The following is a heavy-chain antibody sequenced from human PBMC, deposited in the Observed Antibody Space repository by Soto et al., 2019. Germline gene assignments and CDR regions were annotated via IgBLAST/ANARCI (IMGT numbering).Heavy chain of an antibody. D-gene: IGHD2-21*02. J-gene: IGHJ3*02. V-gene: IGHV5-10-1*01. CDR2: IDPSDSYT. CDR3: GSGSLEYCGGDCYWYAFDR. CDR1: GYSFTSYW. Sequence: GESLKISCKGFGYSFTSYWISWVRQMPGKGLEWMGRIDPSDSYTNYSPSFQGPVTISADKSISTSYLQWGSPKASDTAMYYCGSGSLEYCGGDCYWYAFDRWAKGKMVT.